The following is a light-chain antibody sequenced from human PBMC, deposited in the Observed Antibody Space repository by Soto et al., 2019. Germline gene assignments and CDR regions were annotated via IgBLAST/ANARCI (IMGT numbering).Light chain of an antibody. V-gene: IGKV3-20*01. CDR2: GAS. CDR1: QSVTSSY. CDR3: QQYGSSPRT. J-gene: IGKJ2*01. Sequence: EIVLTESPGTLSLSPGERATLSCRASQSVTSSYLAWYQQKPGQAPGLLIYGASSRATGIPDRFSGSGSGTDFTLTINRLKPEDFAVYYCQQYGSSPRTLGQGTKLEIK.